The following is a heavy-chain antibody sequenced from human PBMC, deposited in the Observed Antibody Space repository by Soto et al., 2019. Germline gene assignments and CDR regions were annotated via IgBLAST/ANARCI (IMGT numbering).Heavy chain of an antibody. CDR2: LSLGSSTI. Sequence: PGGSLRLSCDASGFTFSSYSMNWVRQAPGKGLEGVSYLSLGSSTIYYAATVKGRFTISRDNGKSSLYLQMNILRDEATAVYSCARVSSSWFVFDYWGQGTLVTVSS. CDR3: ARVSSSWFVFDY. V-gene: IGHV3-48*02. D-gene: IGHD6-19*01. CDR1: GFTFSSYS. J-gene: IGHJ4*02.